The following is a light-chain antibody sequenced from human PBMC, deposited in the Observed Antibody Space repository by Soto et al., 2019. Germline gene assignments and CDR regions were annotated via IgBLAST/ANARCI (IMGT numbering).Light chain of an antibody. CDR3: QVWDSSTAFVV. V-gene: IGLV3-9*01. Sequence: SYELTQPLSVSVAPGQTARITCGENNIGSKSVHWYQQKPGQAPVLVIYKNNNRPSGIPERFSGSNSGNTATLTISRAQAGDEADYYCQVWDSSTAFVVFGGGTKVTVL. CDR2: KNN. J-gene: IGLJ2*01. CDR1: NIGSKS.